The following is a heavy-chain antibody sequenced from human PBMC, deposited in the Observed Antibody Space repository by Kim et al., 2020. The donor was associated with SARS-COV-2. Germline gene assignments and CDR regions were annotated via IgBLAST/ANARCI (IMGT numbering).Heavy chain of an antibody. J-gene: IGHJ4*02. CDR1: GFTFSSYA. Sequence: GGSLRLSCAASGFTFSSYAMSWVRQAPGKGLEWVSNISGSGGSTYYADSVKGRFTISRDNSKNTLYLQMNSLRAEDTAVYYCATLLDNCSGGSCYSSFDYWGQGTLVTVSS. CDR2: ISGSGGST. V-gene: IGHV3-23*01. CDR3: ATLLDNCSGGSCYSSFDY. D-gene: IGHD2-15*01.